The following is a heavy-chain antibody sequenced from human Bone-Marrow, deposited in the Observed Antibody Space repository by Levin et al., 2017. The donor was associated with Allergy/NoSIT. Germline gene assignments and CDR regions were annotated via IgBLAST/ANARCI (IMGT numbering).Heavy chain of an antibody. CDR1: GFTFSAYA. Sequence: PGESLKISCEASGFTFSAYAMLWVRQAPGKGLEWVSTISTGGHNTYYADSVKGRFAVSRDNSKNTLYLQMHSPRAEDTAIYFCAKALGTSTHYGMDAWGQGTTVTVSS. J-gene: IGHJ6*02. CDR3: AKALGTSTHYGMDA. V-gene: IGHV3-23*01. CDR2: ISTGGHNT.